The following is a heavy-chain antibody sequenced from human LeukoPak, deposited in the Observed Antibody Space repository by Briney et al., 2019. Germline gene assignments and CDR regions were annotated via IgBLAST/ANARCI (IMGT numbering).Heavy chain of an antibody. CDR3: AKDLVGSYYYDSSGYYYPLDY. J-gene: IGHJ4*02. CDR2: ISYDGSNK. Sequence: GGSLRLSCAASGFTFSSYGMHWVRQAPGKGLEWVAVISYDGSNKYYADSVKGRFTISRDNSKNTLYLQMNSLRAEDTAVYYCAKDLVGSYYYDSSGYYYPLDYWGQGTLVTVSS. V-gene: IGHV3-30*18. CDR1: GFTFSSYG. D-gene: IGHD3-22*01.